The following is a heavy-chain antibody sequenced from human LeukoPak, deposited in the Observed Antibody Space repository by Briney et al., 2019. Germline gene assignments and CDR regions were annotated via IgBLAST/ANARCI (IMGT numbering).Heavy chain of an antibody. CDR3: ARAPYCIGGSCRFDY. Sequence: GGSLRLSCAVSGFTSSSYWMSRVRQAPGKGLEWVANIKQDGSEKYYVDSVKGRFTISRDNAKNSPYLQMNSLRAEDTAVYYCARAPYCIGGSCRFDYWGQGTLVTVSS. D-gene: IGHD2-15*01. CDR2: IKQDGSEK. CDR1: GFTSSSYW. J-gene: IGHJ4*02. V-gene: IGHV3-7*03.